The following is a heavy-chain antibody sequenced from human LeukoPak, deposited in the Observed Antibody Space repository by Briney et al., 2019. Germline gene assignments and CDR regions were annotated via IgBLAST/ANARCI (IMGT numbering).Heavy chain of an antibody. D-gene: IGHD1-26*01. J-gene: IGHJ4*02. CDR1: GGSFSGYY. Sequence: PSETLSLTCAVYGGSFSGYYWSWIRQPPGKGLEWIGEINHSGSTNYNPSLKSRVTISVDTSKNQFSLKLSSVTAADTAVYYCARGYSGSRIPGYWGQGTLVTVSS. CDR2: INHSGST. CDR3: ARGYSGSRIPGY. V-gene: IGHV4-34*01.